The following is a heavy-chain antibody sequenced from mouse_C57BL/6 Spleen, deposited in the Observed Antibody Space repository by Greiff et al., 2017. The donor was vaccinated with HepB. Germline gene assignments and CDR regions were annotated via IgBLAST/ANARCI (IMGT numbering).Heavy chain of an antibody. CDR3: ARQSAVRYAMDY. J-gene: IGHJ4*01. CDR1: GFTFSSYT. V-gene: IGHV5-9*01. Sequence: EVHLVESGGGLVKPGGSLKLSCAASGFTFSSYTMSWVRQTPEKRLEWVATISGGGGNTYYPDSVKGRFTISRDNAKNTLYLQMSSLRSEDTALYYCARQSAVRYAMDYWGQGTSVTVSS. CDR2: ISGGGGNT.